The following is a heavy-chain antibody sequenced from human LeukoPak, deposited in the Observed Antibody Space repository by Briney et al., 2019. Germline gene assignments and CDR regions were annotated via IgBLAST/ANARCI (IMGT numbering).Heavy chain of an antibody. V-gene: IGHV3-53*01. J-gene: IGHJ4*02. Sequence: GGSLRLSCAASGFTVSSSYMSWVRQAPGKGLEWVSVLYDDGSTYYADSVKGRFTISRDNSKNTLYLQMNSLRAEDTAVYYCARGDRGYFDYWGQGTLVTVSS. D-gene: IGHD1-26*01. CDR1: GFTVSSSY. CDR2: LYDDGST. CDR3: ARGDRGYFDY.